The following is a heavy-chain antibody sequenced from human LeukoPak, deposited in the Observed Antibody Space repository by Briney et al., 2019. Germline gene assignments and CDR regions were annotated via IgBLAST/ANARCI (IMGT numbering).Heavy chain of an antibody. J-gene: IGHJ3*02. D-gene: IGHD1-7*01. CDR3: ARESGAGNWNYDSDAFDI. CDR1: GFTFSSYS. CDR2: ISSSSSTI. Sequence: PGGSLRLSCAASGFTFSSYSMNWVRQAPGKGLEWVSYISSSSSTIYYADSVKGRFTISRDNAKNSLYLQMNSLRAEDTAVYYCARESGAGNWNYDSDAFDIWGQGTMVTVSS. V-gene: IGHV3-48*01.